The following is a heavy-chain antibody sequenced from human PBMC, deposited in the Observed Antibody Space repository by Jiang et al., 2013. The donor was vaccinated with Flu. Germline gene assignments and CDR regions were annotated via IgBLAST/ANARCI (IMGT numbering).Heavy chain of an antibody. CDR1: GYSFTSYW. D-gene: IGHD3-10*01. J-gene: IGHJ6*02. Sequence: KGSGYSFTSYWIGWVRQMPGKGLEWMGIIYPGDSDTRYSPSFQGQVTISADKSISTAYLQWSSLKASDTAMYYCARDGSGSYYNVYGMDVWGQGTTVTVSS. V-gene: IGHV5-51*01. CDR2: IYPGDSDT. CDR3: ARDGSGSYYNVYGMDV.